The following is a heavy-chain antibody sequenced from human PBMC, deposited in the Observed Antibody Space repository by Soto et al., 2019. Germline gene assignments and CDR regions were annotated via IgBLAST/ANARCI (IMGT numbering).Heavy chain of an antibody. CDR3: ARMFGVRYGPANRGVDV. CDR1: GFTLSSYS. J-gene: IGHJ6*01. V-gene: IGHV3-30*04. D-gene: IGHD3-3*01. CDR2: ISSDGTEK. Sequence: QVQLVESGGGVAQPGRSLRLFCAASGFTLSSYSLHWVRQSPGKGLEWVAAISSDGTEKHYADSVKGRFTISRDNSKNTLSVQLRSLRAEDTAAYYCARMFGVRYGPANRGVDVWRHGNTV.